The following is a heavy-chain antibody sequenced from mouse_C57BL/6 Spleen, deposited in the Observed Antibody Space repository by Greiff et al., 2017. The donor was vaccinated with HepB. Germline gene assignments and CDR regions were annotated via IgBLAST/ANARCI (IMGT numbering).Heavy chain of an antibody. Sequence: QVQLQQPGAELVRPGTSVKLSCKASGYTFTSYWMHWVKQRPGQGLEWIGVIDPSDSYTNYNQKFKGKATLTVDTSSSTAYMQLSSLTSEDSAVYYGARGITTVVDGYFDVWGTGTTVTVSS. D-gene: IGHD1-1*01. CDR2: IDPSDSYT. CDR1: GYTFTSYW. CDR3: ARGITTVVDGYFDV. J-gene: IGHJ1*03. V-gene: IGHV1-59*01.